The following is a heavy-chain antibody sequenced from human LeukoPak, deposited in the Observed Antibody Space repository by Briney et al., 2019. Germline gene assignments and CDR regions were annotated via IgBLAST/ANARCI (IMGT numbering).Heavy chain of an antibody. CDR3: ARGPYYYGMDV. Sequence: SETLSLTCAVYGGSFSGYYWSWIRQPPGKGLEWIGEINHSGSTNYNPSLKSRVTISVDTSKNQFSLKLSSVTAADTAVYHCARGPYYYGMDVWGQGTTVTVSS. J-gene: IGHJ6*02. V-gene: IGHV4-34*01. CDR1: GGSFSGYY. CDR2: INHSGST.